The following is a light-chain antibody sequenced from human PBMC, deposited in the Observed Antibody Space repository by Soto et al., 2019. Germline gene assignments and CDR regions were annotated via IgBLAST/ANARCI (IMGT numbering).Light chain of an antibody. Sequence: QSVLTQPPSVSGAPRQGVTISCAGSSSNIGNYAVNWYQQLPGKSPKLLIYHDALLPSGISDRFSGSKSGTSASLAISGLQSEDEADYYCVAWDDHLRGVLFGGGTKVTVL. CDR1: SSNIGNYA. CDR3: VAWDDHLRGVL. V-gene: IGLV1-36*01. J-gene: IGLJ2*01. CDR2: HDA.